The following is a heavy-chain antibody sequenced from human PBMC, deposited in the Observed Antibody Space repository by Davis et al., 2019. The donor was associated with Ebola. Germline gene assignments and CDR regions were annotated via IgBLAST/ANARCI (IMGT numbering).Heavy chain of an antibody. CDR2: IKSKTDGGTT. D-gene: IGHD6-19*01. J-gene: IGHJ4*02. Sequence: GESLKISCAASGFTFSSYAMHWVRQAPGKGLEWVGRIKSKTDGGTTDYAAPVKGRFTISRDDSKNTLYLQMNSLKTEDTAVYYCTTQKSSGWYLDFDYWGQGTLVTVSS. CDR3: TTQKSSGWYLDFDY. V-gene: IGHV3-15*01. CDR1: GFTFSSYA.